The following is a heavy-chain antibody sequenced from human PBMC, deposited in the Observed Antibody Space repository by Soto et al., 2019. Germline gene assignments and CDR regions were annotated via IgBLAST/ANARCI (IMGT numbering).Heavy chain of an antibody. Sequence: QPGGSLRLSCAASGFTFSSYAMHWVRQAPGKGLEWVAVISYDGSNKYYADSVKGRFTISRDNSKDTLYLQMNSLRAEDTAVYYCARDLVRYSYVGYYYGMDVWGQGTTVTVSS. CDR2: ISYDGSNK. J-gene: IGHJ6*02. D-gene: IGHD5-18*01. CDR1: GFTFSSYA. V-gene: IGHV3-30-3*01. CDR3: ARDLVRYSYVGYYYGMDV.